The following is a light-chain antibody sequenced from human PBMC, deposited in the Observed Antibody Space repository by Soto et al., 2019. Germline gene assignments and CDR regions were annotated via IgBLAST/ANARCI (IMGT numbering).Light chain of an antibody. Sequence: DIQMTQSPSTLSASVGDTVTVTCRASQSVSGWLAWYQQKPGRAPKFLIYDASSLESGVPSRFSGSGSGTEFTLTISNLQPDDFATYYCQQYDNYPLTFGGGTKVDI. CDR2: DAS. V-gene: IGKV1-5*01. CDR1: QSVSGW. CDR3: QQYDNYPLT. J-gene: IGKJ4*01.